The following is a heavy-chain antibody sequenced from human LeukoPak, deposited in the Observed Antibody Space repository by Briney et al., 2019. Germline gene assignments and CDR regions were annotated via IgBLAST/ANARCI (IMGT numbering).Heavy chain of an antibody. CDR3: ARVGVVVAANFDY. D-gene: IGHD2-15*01. V-gene: IGHV1-2*02. Sequence: ASVKVSCKTSGYTFTGYYMHWVRQAPGQGLEWMGWINPSSGGTNYAQKFQGRVTMTRDTSISTVHLELSRLRSEDTAVYYCARVGVVVAANFDYWGQGTLVTVSS. CDR1: GYTFTGYY. CDR2: INPSSGGT. J-gene: IGHJ4*02.